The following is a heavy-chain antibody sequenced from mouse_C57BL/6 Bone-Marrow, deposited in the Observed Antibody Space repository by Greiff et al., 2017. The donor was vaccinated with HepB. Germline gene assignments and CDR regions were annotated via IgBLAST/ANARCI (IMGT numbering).Heavy chain of an antibody. CDR1: GYTFTSYW. J-gene: IGHJ2*01. Sequence: VQLQQPGAELVKPGASVKLSCKASGYTFTSYWMQWVKQRPGQGLEWIGEIDPSDSYTNYNQKFKGKATLTVDTSSSTAYMQLSSLTSEDSAVYYCARALTTVPYFDYWGQGTTLTVSS. V-gene: IGHV1-50*01. D-gene: IGHD1-1*01. CDR3: ARALTTVPYFDY. CDR2: IDPSDSYT.